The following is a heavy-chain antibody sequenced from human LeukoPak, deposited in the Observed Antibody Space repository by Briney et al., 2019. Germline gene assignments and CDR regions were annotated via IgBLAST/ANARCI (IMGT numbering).Heavy chain of an antibody. CDR1: NGSIGYYY. CDR2: IYHTGAT. J-gene: IGHJ6*03. Sequence: SETLSLTCAVSNGSIGYYYWSWLRQPPGKGLEWIGYIYHTGATNYNPSLKSRLTISLDMSRNQLSLRLTSVTAADTAVYYCARGGSSQGSTPKQYFYYMNVWGRGTTVSVSS. D-gene: IGHD6-13*01. V-gene: IGHV4-59*01. CDR3: ARGGSSQGSTPKQYFYYMNV.